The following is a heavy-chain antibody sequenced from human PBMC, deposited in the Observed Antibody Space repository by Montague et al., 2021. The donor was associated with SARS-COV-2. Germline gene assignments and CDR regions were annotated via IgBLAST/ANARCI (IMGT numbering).Heavy chain of an antibody. Sequence: SETLSLTCTVSNASFDNYYWSWVRQPPGKGLEYIGYIHYSGRTNYNPSLRSRVTISIDTSKNQFSLKLMSVTAAETAIYFCARRIVTYYWYFDLWGRGTLVTVSS. CDR3: ARRIVTYYWYFDL. CDR1: NASFDNYY. J-gene: IGHJ2*01. D-gene: IGHD2-15*01. CDR2: IHYSGRT. V-gene: IGHV4-59*01.